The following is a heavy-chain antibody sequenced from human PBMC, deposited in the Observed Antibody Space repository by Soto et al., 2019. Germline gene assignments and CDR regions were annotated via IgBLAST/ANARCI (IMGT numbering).Heavy chain of an antibody. Sequence: QVQLVESGGGVVQPGRSLRLSCAASGFTFSSYAMHWVRQAPGKGLEWVAVISDDGSNKYYADSVKGRFTISRDNSKNTLYLQMNSLRADDTAVYYCASLPAATRAPSDYWGQGTLVTVSS. CDR3: ASLPAATRAPSDY. CDR2: ISDDGSNK. CDR1: GFTFSSYA. J-gene: IGHJ4*02. D-gene: IGHD2-2*01. V-gene: IGHV3-30-3*01.